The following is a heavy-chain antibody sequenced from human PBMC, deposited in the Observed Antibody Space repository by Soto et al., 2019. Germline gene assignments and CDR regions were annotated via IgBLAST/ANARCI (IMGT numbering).Heavy chain of an antibody. V-gene: IGHV3-43D*03. D-gene: IGHD2-15*01. CDR1: GFTFDDYA. J-gene: IGHJ6*02. CDR2: ISWDGGST. CDR3: AKGLVGSCSGGSCFLDGATGYFYGMDV. Sequence: GGSLRLSCAASGFTFDDYAMHWVRQAPGKGLEWVSLISWDGGSTYYADSVKGRITISRDNSKNSLYLQMNSLRAEDTALYYCAKGLVGSCSGGSCFLDGATGYFYGMDVWGQGTRVTVSS.